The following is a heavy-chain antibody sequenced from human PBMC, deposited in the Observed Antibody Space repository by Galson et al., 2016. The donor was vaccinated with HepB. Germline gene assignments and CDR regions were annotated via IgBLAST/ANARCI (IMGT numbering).Heavy chain of an antibody. J-gene: IGHJ4*02. CDR3: ARGSDVTCRGGDCTLDY. CDR2: MNPKSGNT. CDR1: GYTFTSYD. Sequence: SVKVSCKASGYTFTSYDINWVRQATGQGPEWMGWMNPKSGNTGHAQKFRGRVTMSRNISISTAYMELSSLRSEDTAVFYCARGSDVTCRGGDCTLDYWGQGTLVTVSS. V-gene: IGHV1-8*01. D-gene: IGHD2-21*02.